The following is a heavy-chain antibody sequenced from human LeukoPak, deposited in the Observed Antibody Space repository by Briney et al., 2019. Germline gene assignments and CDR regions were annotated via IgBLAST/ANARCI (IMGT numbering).Heavy chain of an antibody. D-gene: IGHD6-19*01. CDR3: AKDRPPGLQWLVPLPIGY. V-gene: IGHV3-30*02. Sequence: GGSLRLSCAASGFTFSSYGMHWVRQAPGKGLEWVAFIRYDGSNKYYADSVKGRFTISRDNSKNTLYLQMNSLRAEDTAVYYCAKDRPPGLQWLVPLPIGYWGQGTLVTVSS. J-gene: IGHJ4*02. CDR2: IRYDGSNK. CDR1: GFTFSSYG.